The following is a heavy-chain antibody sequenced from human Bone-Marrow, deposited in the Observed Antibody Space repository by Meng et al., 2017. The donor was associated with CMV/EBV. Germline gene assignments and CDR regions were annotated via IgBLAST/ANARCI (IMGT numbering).Heavy chain of an antibody. CDR3: VKNFYSGNYFPWPDP. D-gene: IGHD1-26*01. Sequence: ASVKVSCKTSGYTFTRFYLHWVRQAPGQGLEWMGWINPKSGDTNYAQRFQGRVTMTRDTSISTAYMELSRLTSDDTAVYYCVKNFYSGNYFPWPDPWGQGTLVTVSS. CDR2: INPKSGDT. J-gene: IGHJ5*02. CDR1: GYTFTRFY. V-gene: IGHV1-2*02.